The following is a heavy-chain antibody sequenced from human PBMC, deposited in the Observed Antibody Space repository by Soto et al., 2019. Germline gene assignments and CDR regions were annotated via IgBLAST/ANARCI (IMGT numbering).Heavy chain of an antibody. CDR1: GGSFSGYY. V-gene: IGHV4-34*01. J-gene: IGHJ5*02. D-gene: IGHD3-10*01. CDR3: ARELRYYYGSGSYPNWFDP. CDR2: INHSGST. Sequence: SETLSLTCAVYGGSFSGYYWSWIRQPPGKGLEWIGEINHSGSTNYNPSLKSRVTISVDTSKNQFSLKLSSVTAADTAVYYCARELRYYYGSGSYPNWFDPWGQGTLVTVSS.